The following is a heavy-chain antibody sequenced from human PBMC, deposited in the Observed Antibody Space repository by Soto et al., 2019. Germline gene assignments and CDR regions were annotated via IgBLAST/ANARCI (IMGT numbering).Heavy chain of an antibody. D-gene: IGHD2-15*01. Sequence: PSETLSLTCTVSGGSISSCYCSWIRQPQGKGLEWNGYIYYSDSTNYNPSLKSRVTISVDTSNIQFSLKLSSVTAADTAVYYCARLCSGGSCYSSTLVYWGQGTLVTVSS. CDR3: ARLCSGGSCYSSTLVY. CDR2: IYYSDST. CDR1: GGSISSCY. V-gene: IGHV4-59*08. J-gene: IGHJ4*02.